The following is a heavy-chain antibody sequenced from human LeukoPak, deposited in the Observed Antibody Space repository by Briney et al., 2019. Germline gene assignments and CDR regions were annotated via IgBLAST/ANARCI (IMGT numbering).Heavy chain of an antibody. Sequence: ASVKVSCKASGYTFTSYGISWVRQAPGQGLEWMGWISAYNGNTNYAQRLQGRVTMTTDTSTSTAYMELRSLRSDDTAVYYCARVGNYDYVWGSYRGQEASDAFDIWGQGTMVTVSS. CDR1: GYTFTSYG. V-gene: IGHV1-18*01. CDR2: ISAYNGNT. CDR3: ARVGNYDYVWGSYRGQEASDAFDI. D-gene: IGHD3-16*02. J-gene: IGHJ3*02.